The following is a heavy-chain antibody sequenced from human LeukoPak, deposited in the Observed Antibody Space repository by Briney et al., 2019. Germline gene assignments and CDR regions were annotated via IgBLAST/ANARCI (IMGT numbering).Heavy chain of an antibody. V-gene: IGHV3-66*01. D-gene: IGHD3-22*01. J-gene: IGHJ4*02. CDR2: SHYGGST. CDR1: GFTFDDYG. CDR3: ARANKYYYDSSGYYYGFYFDY. Sequence: PGGSLRLSCAASGFTFDDYGMSWVRQVPGKGLEWVSVSHYGGSTYYADSVKGRFTISGDTSKNTLYLQMNTLRAEDTAVYYCARANKYYYDSSGYYYGFYFDYWGQGTLVTVSS.